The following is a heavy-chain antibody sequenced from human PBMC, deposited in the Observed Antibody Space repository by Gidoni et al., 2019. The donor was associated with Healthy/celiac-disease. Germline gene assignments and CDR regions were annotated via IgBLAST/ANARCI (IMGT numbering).Heavy chain of an antibody. Sequence: QVQLQESGPGLVKPSQTLSLTCTVSGGSISSGSYYWSWIRQPAGKGLEWIGRIYTSGSTNYNPSLKSRVTISVDTSKNQFSLKLSSVTAADTAVYYCARGTIFGVVIIGVAFDIWGQGTMVTVSS. D-gene: IGHD3-3*01. CDR3: ARGTIFGVVIIGVAFDI. CDR1: GGSISSGSYY. CDR2: IYTSGST. J-gene: IGHJ3*02. V-gene: IGHV4-61*02.